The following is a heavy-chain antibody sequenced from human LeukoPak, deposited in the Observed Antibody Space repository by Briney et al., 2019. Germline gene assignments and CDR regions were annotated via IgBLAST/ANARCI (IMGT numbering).Heavy chain of an antibody. J-gene: IGHJ4*02. CDR2: INHSGST. Sequence: SETLSLTCAVYGGSFSGYYWSWIRQPPGKGLEWIGEINHSGSTNYNPSLKSRVTISVDTSKNQFSLKLSSVTAADTAVYYCAGGGSGDPFDYWGQGTLATVSS. V-gene: IGHV4-34*01. CDR1: GGSFSGYY. CDR3: AGGGSGDPFDY. D-gene: IGHD2-15*01.